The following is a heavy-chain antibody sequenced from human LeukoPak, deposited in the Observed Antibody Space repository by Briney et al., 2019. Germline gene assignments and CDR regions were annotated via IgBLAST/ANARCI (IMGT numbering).Heavy chain of an antibody. V-gene: IGHV3-30*18. J-gene: IGHJ4*02. D-gene: IGHD3-10*01. Sequence: GGSLRLSCAASGFTFSRYWMSWVRQAPGKGLEWVAVISYDGSNKYYADSVKGRFTISRDNSKNTLYLQMNSLRAEDTAVYYCAKEHYGSGSYACDYWGQGTLVTVSS. CDR3: AKEHYGSGSYACDY. CDR2: ISYDGSNK. CDR1: GFTFSRYW.